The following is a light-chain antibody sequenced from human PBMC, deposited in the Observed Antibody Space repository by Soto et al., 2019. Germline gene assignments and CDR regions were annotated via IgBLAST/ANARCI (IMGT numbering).Light chain of an antibody. CDR1: QSVSNNY. J-gene: IGKJ4*01. CDR2: GAS. V-gene: IGKV3-20*01. Sequence: EIVLTQSPGTLSLSPGERATLSCRASQSVSNNYLAWYQQKPGQAPRLLIYGASDRATGIPDRFSGSGSGTDFTLTISRLEPEDFAVYYCQQYGSSPLTFGGGTKVETK. CDR3: QQYGSSPLT.